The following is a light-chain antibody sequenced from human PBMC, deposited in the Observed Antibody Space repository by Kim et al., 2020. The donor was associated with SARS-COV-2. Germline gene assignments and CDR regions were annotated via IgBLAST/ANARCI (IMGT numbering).Light chain of an antibody. Sequence: PSPSSLSVSLGERATINCKSSQSVLYSSNNNDLLAWFQQKPGQPPKVLIYWASTREAGVPDRFSASGSGTDFTLTISSLQAEDVAVYYCLQYFNTPYTFGQGTKLEIK. V-gene: IGKV4-1*01. CDR1: QSVLYSSNNNDL. CDR2: WAS. J-gene: IGKJ2*01. CDR3: LQYFNTPYT.